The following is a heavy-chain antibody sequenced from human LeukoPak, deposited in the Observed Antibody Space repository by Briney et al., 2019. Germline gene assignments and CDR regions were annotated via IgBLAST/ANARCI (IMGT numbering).Heavy chain of an antibody. J-gene: IGHJ6*02. Sequence: GGSLRLSCAASGFTFSSYSMNWVRQAPGKGLEWVPSISSSSSYIYYADSVKGRFTISRDNAKNSLYLQMNSLRAEDTAVYYCARDWTMIARYGMDVWGQGTTVTVSS. CDR3: ARDWTMIARYGMDV. D-gene: IGHD3/OR15-3a*01. CDR2: ISSSSSYI. CDR1: GFTFSSYS. V-gene: IGHV3-21*01.